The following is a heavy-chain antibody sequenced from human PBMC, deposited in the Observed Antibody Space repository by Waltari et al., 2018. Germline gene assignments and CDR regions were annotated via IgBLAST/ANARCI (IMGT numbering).Heavy chain of an antibody. V-gene: IGHV3-30*01. D-gene: IGHD7-27*01. CDR2: ILNEGKHK. CDR1: GFTFSTFA. Sequence: QVQLVESGEGVVQPGRSLRLSCAASGFTFSTFAMHWVRQAPGQGLGLGSGILNEGKHKFHANSVKGRFTISREKSKNKLQLQMKRLRGEDPAIYYCVKERGAGDGMYYFNNWGQGTLVNGSS. J-gene: IGHJ4*02. CDR3: VKERGAGDGMYYFNN.